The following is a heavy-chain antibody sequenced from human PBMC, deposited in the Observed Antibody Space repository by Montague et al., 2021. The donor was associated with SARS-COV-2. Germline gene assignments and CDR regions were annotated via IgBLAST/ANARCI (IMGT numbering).Heavy chain of an antibody. D-gene: IGHD1-26*01. CDR2: VVPRGDST. CDR1: GFSFRSHV. V-gene: IGHV3-23*01. Sequence: SLRLSCAASGFSFRSHVMNWVRQAPGKGPEWVSAVVPRGDSTFYADSVKGRFTISRDNSKNALYLQMNGLRAEDTAIYYCARAGTNSETYYWGQGTLVTVSS. CDR3: ARAGTNSETYY. J-gene: IGHJ4*02.